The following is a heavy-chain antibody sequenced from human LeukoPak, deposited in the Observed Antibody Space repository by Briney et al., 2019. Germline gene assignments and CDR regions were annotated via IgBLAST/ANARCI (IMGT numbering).Heavy chain of an antibody. CDR1: GGSISSSTYY. D-gene: IGHD3-10*01. V-gene: IGHV4-39*07. J-gene: IGHJ4*02. CDR3: ARATMVRGADY. Sequence: PSETLSLTCTVSGGSISSSTYYWGWIRQPPGKGLEWIGTIYYSGSTNYNPSLKSRVTISVDTSKNQFSLKLSSVTAADTAVYYCARATMVRGADYWGQGTLVTVSS. CDR2: IYYSGST.